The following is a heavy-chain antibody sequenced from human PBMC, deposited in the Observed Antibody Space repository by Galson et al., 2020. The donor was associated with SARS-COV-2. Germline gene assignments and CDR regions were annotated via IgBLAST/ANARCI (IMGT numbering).Heavy chain of an antibody. Sequence: TGGSLRLSCAASGFTFSSYAMSWVRQAPGKGLEWVSAISGSGGSTYYADSVKGPFTISRDNSKNTLYLQMNSLRAEDTAVYYCAKDRRGFIAVAGYFDYWGQGTLVTVSS. J-gene: IGHJ4*02. CDR1: GFTFSSYA. D-gene: IGHD6-19*01. CDR2: ISGSGGST. V-gene: IGHV3-23*01. CDR3: AKDRRGFIAVAGYFDY.